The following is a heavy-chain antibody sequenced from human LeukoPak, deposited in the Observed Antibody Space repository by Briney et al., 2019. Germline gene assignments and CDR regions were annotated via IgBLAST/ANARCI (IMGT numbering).Heavy chain of an antibody. Sequence: GGSLRLSCAVSGFSFSNYAMSWVRQFPGKGLECVSGISGTGGNTYYADSVKGRFTISRDNSKNMLYLQMNTLTAEDTAIYFCAKDFEFKWQQPSDHWGQGTPVTVSS. CDR3: AKDFEFKWQQPSDH. D-gene: IGHD1/OR15-1a*01. V-gene: IGHV3-23*01. CDR1: GFSFSNYA. CDR2: ISGTGGNT. J-gene: IGHJ4*02.